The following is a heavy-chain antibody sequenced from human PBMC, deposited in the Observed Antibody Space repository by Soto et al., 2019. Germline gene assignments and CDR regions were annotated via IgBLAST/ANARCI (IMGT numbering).Heavy chain of an antibody. Sequence: GASVKVCCEGAGYTRTELSVHWVRQATGKGLEWMGGFDPEDGETIYAQKFQDRVTMTEDTSTDTAYMELSSLRSEDTAVYYCATGEDFDYWGQGTLVTVSS. V-gene: IGHV1-24*01. J-gene: IGHJ4*02. CDR2: FDPEDGET. CDR1: GYTRTELS. CDR3: ATGEDFDY.